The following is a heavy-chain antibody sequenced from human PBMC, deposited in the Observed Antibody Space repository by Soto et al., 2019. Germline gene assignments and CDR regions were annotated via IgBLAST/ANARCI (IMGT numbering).Heavy chain of an antibody. CDR1: GGSIDTSDYY. D-gene: IGHD1-20*01. V-gene: IGHV4-31*02. J-gene: IGHJ2*01. Sequence: QVQLQESGPGLVKPSQTLSLACTVSGGSIDTSDYYWSWIRQQPGKGLEWIGYIFHSGGTYYNPSLTSRLAFSVDTSKNLFSLRLTSVTVADTAVYFCARHPRITRGWHFDLWGRGTLVTVSS. CDR3: ARHPRITRGWHFDL. CDR2: IFHSGGT.